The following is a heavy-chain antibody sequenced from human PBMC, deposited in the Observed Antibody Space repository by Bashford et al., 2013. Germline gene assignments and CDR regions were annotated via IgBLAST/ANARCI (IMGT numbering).Heavy chain of an antibody. J-gene: IGHJ6*02. CDR1: GFTFSSYA. Sequence: GSLRLSCAASGFTFSSYAMSWVRQAPGKGLEWVAVISYDGSNKYYADSVKGRFTISRDNSKNTLYLQMNSLRAEDTAVYYCAITGGVVNPYYYYGMDVWGQGTTVTVSS. CDR2: ISYDGSNK. V-gene: IGHV3-30*03. D-gene: IGHD3-16*01. CDR3: AITGGVVNPYYYYGMDV.